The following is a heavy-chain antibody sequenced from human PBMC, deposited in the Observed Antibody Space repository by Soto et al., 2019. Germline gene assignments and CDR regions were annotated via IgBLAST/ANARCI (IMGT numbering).Heavy chain of an antibody. CDR1: GGIFGSHG. D-gene: IGHD3-22*01. CDR2: FIPIFRTL. Sequence: QVQLIQSEAEVKKPGSSVRVSCTASGGIFGSHGFSWVRQAPGQRLEWVGGFIPIFRTLTYTEKFQARVRIAADESTNTVYLDLSSLTSEDTAVYYCASDGYDSSGYYPISAFDIWGQGTMVTVSS. V-gene: IGHV1-69*01. J-gene: IGHJ3*02. CDR3: ASDGYDSSGYYPISAFDI.